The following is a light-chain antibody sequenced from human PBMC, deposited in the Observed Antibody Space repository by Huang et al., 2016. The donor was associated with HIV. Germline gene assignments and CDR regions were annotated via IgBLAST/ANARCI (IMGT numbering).Light chain of an antibody. CDR3: QQYYSTPLA. CDR1: QSVLYSSNNKNF. Sequence: DIVMTQSPDSLAVSLGERATINCKSSQSVLYSSNNKNFLAWYQQKPGQPPKLLIYLASTRESGVPDRFSGSGSETDFTLTITSLQAEDVAVYYCQQYYSTPLAFGGGTKVEIK. J-gene: IGKJ4*01. CDR2: LAS. V-gene: IGKV4-1*01.